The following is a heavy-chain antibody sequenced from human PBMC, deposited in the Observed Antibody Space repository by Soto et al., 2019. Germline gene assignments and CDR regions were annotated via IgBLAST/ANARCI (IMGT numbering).Heavy chain of an antibody. J-gene: IGHJ4*02. CDR2: MNPNSGNT. V-gene: IGHV1-8*01. D-gene: IGHD6-13*01. CDR3: AKWGQGPASGPNFDF. Sequence: ASVKVSCKTSGYTFTNYDINWLLQAPGQGLEWMGWMNPNSGNTGYAQQFQGRVSMTSNTAISTAYMELSGLRSEDSGMYFCAKWGQGPASGPNFDFWGQGTLVTVSS. CDR1: GYTFTNYD.